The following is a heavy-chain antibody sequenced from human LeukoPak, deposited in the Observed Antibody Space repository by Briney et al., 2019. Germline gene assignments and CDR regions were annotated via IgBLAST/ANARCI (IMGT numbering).Heavy chain of an antibody. CDR2: IYPGDSDT. V-gene: IGHV5-51*03. J-gene: IGHJ6*03. D-gene: IGHD4/OR15-4a*01. CDR1: GYSFTSYW. Sequence: GESLKISCKGSGYSFTSYWIGWVRQMPGKGLEWMGIIYPGDSDTRYSPSFQGQVTISADRSISTAYLQWSSLKASDTAMYYCARGFYGGYYYYYYMDVWGKGTTVTISS. CDR3: ARGFYGGYYYYYYMDV.